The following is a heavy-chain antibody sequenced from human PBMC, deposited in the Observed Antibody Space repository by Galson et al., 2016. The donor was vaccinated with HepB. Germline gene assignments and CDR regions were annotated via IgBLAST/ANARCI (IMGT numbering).Heavy chain of an antibody. D-gene: IGHD2-15*01. V-gene: IGHV4-59*01. CDR2: VGYNGDT. Sequence: ETLSLTCTVAGGSINNYYWHWIRQPPGKGLEWVGFVGYNGDTRYNPSLRGRITISLDTPKNQFSLKLNSSTSADTAAYYCSREWSSFEFWGQGILVTVSS. CDR3: SREWSSFEF. CDR1: GGSINNYY. J-gene: IGHJ4*02.